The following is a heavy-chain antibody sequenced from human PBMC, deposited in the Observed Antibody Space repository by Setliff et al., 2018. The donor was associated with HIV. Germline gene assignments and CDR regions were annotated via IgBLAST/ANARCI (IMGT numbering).Heavy chain of an antibody. Sequence: PSETLSLTCTVSGASIIINDYYWGWIRQSPGKGLEWIGSIVYSGTTYYNVSLESRVTISVDTSKNQFSLKLSSVTAADTAVYYCAGDYIRSDNNWFDPWGQGILVTVSS. CDR2: IVYSGTT. V-gene: IGHV4-39*01. J-gene: IGHJ5*02. CDR3: AGDYIRSDNNWFDP. CDR1: GASIIINDYY. D-gene: IGHD4-17*01.